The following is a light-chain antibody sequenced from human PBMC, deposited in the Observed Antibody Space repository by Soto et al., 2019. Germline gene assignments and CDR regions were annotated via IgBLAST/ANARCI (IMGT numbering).Light chain of an antibody. CDR1: QSVNNNF. CDR3: QQYVSAPWT. Sequence: EIVLTQSPGTLSLSPGERVTLSCRASQSVNNNFLAWYQQKPGQAPRLLIYGASSRATGIPDRFSGSVSGTDFTLIISRLEPEDFAVYYCQQYVSAPWTFGQGTKVQIK. CDR2: GAS. J-gene: IGKJ1*01. V-gene: IGKV3-20*01.